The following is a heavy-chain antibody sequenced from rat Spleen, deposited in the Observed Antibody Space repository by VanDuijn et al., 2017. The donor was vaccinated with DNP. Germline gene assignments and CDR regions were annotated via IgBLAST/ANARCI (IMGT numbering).Heavy chain of an antibody. V-gene: IGHV2S8*01. CDR1: GFSLTSHG. CDR3: ASTLVNYGTYGYYAMDA. J-gene: IGHJ2*01. D-gene: IGHD1-3*01. Sequence: QVQLRESGPGLVQPSQTLSLTCTVSGFSLTSHGVSWIRQSPGKGLEWIAAISSGGSTNYNSALKSRLSISRDTSKSQVFLKMNSLQTEDTATYYCASTLVNYGTYGYYAMDAWGQGVMVTVSS. CDR2: ISSGGST.